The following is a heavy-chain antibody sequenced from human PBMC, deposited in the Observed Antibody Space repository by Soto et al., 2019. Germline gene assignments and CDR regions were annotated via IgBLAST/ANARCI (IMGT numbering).Heavy chain of an antibody. V-gene: IGHV1-69*13. CDR1: GGTFSSNA. CDR2: IIPIFGTA. D-gene: IGHD3-10*01. Sequence: GASVKVSCKASGGTFSSNAISWVRQAPGQGLEWMGGIIPIFGTANYAQKFQGRVTITADESTSTAYIELSSLRSEDTAVYYCARDKAGRRFGELLGGMDVWGQGTTVTVSS. CDR3: ARDKAGRRFGELLGGMDV. J-gene: IGHJ6*02.